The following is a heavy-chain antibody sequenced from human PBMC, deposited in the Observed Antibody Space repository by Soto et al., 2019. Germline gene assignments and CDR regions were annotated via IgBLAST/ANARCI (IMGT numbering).Heavy chain of an antibody. CDR2: ISGSGGSK. D-gene: IGHD6-13*01. Sequence: GGSLRLSCPSSGFPFSGHSMHWVRPAPGKGLEWVAVISGSGGSKYYADSVKGRFTISRDNSKNTLYLQMNSLRAEDTAVYYCARPHSSSWYRGSALDIWGQGTMVTVSS. CDR1: GFPFSGHS. J-gene: IGHJ3*02. V-gene: IGHV3-30*03. CDR3: ARPHSSSWYRGSALDI.